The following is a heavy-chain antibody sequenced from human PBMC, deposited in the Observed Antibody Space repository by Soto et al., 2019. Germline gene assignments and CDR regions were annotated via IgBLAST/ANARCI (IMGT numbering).Heavy chain of an antibody. CDR2: IIPIFGTA. Sequence: VEVCCKDPGVTFSSYAIRWVRQEPGQGLEWMRGIIPIFGTANYAQKLKGRVTITADESTSTAYMELSSLRSEDTAVYYCARATDHGPGRYNWFDPWGKGTLVPVS. CDR1: GVTFSSYA. CDR3: ARATDHGPGRYNWFDP. D-gene: IGHD3-10*01. J-gene: IGHJ5*02. V-gene: IGHV1-69*13.